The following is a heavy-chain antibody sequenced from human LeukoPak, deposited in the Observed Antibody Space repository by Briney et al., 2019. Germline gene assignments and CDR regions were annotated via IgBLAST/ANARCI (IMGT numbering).Heavy chain of an antibody. CDR1: GFIFSSYA. Sequence: PGGSLRLSCAASGFIFSSYAMSWVRQAPGKGLEWVSGISGSADITYYADSVKGRFTISRDNSKNTLYLQMNSVRDEDTAVYYCAKDLRAYSGNYALDYWGQGTLVTVSS. V-gene: IGHV3-23*01. J-gene: IGHJ4*02. D-gene: IGHD1-26*01. CDR2: ISGSADIT. CDR3: AKDLRAYSGNYALDY.